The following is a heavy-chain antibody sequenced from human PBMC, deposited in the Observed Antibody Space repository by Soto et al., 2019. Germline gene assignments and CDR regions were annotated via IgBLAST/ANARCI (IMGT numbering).Heavy chain of an antibody. CDR2: IKSKTDGATT. CDR1: GFTFSNAW. V-gene: IGHV3-15*01. CDR3: TTEFRVGGIGAY. Sequence: EVQLVESGGKLVKPGGSLRLSCAASGFTFSNAWMSWVRQGPGKGLEWVGRIKSKTDGATTDYAAPVKGRFTISRDDSKNTLYLQMNSLKTEDTAVYYCTTEFRVGGIGAYWGQGTLVTVSS. J-gene: IGHJ4*02. D-gene: IGHD1-26*01.